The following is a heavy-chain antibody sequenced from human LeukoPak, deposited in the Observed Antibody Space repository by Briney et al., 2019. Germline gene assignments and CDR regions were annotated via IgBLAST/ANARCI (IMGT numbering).Heavy chain of an antibody. J-gene: IGHJ4*02. CDR2: INSDGSST. Sequence: GGSLRLSCAASGFTFSSYLMHWVRQAPGKGLVWVSRINSDGSSTSYADSVKGRFTISRDNAKNTLYLQMNSLRAEDTAVYYCARPPLDWAYFDYWGQGTLVTVSS. CDR3: ARPPLDWAYFDY. CDR1: GFTFSSYL. D-gene: IGHD3-9*01. V-gene: IGHV3-74*01.